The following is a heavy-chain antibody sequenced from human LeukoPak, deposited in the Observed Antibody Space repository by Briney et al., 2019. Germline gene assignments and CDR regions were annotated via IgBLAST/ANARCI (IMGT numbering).Heavy chain of an antibody. Sequence: SETLSLXCAVYSGSRSGYFWSWIRQPPGKGLEWIGEIKDGGITNYNPSLKSRVTISSDTSKNQLSLRLTSATAADAAIYYCVRGFTGVVGDHWGQGTLVTVSS. J-gene: IGHJ4*02. CDR2: IKDGGIT. CDR3: VRGFTGVVGDH. CDR1: SGSRSGYF. D-gene: IGHD3-10*01. V-gene: IGHV4-34*01.